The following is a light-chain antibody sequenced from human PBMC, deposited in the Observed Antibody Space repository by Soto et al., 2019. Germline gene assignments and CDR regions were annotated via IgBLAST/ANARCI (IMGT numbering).Light chain of an antibody. CDR2: GAS. J-gene: IGKJ1*01. CDR1: QSVSSSH. Sequence: EIVLTQSPGTLSLSPGERATLSCRASQSVSSSHLAWYQQKPGQAPRLIIYGASSRATGIPDRFSGSGSGTDFTLTTSRLEPEDFAVYYCQQYGSSRWTFGQGTKVDIK. V-gene: IGKV3-20*01. CDR3: QQYGSSRWT.